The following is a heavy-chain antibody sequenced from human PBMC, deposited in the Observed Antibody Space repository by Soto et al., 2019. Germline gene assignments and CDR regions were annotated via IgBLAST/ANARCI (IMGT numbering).Heavy chain of an antibody. J-gene: IGHJ5*02. D-gene: IGHD2-2*01. CDR1: GFTFSSYG. CDR2: ISYDGSNK. V-gene: IGHV3-30*18. CDR3: AKDVVPAASNWFDP. Sequence: GGSLRLSCAASGFTFSSYGMHWVRRAPGKGLEWVAVISYDGSNKYYADSVKGRFTISRDNSKNTLYLQMNSLRAEDTAVYYCAKDVVPAASNWFDPWGQGTLVTVSS.